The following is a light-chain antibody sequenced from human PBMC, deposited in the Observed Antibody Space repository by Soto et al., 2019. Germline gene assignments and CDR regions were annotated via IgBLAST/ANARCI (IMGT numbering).Light chain of an antibody. CDR1: QSVSSN. CDR2: GAS. Sequence: VMTQSPETLSLSPGERATLSCRASQSVSSNLAWYQQKLGQAPRLLIYGASTRATGISAKFSGSGSGTEFTLTISSLQSEDFAIYYCQQYNNWPRTFGQGTKVDIK. V-gene: IGKV3-15*01. CDR3: QQYNNWPRT. J-gene: IGKJ1*01.